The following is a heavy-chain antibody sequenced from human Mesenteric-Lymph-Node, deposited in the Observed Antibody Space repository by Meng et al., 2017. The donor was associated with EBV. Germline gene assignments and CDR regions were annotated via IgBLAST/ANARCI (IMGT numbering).Heavy chain of an antibody. Sequence: HLQLPESGPGPRKPTQTLSLTCTGSAGSISSMAYYWGWLRPPPGKGLEWIGNINHGGSTYYSPSLKSRVTISVDRSKNQFSLRLHSVTAADTAVYYCARRSIREGVGIDTWGHGTLVTVSS. D-gene: IGHD3-10*01. CDR2: INHGGST. V-gene: IGHV4-39*07. CDR3: ARRSIREGVGIDT. J-gene: IGHJ5*01. CDR1: AGSISSMAYY.